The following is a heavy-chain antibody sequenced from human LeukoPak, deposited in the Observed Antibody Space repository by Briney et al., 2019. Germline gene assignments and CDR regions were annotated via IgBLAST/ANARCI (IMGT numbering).Heavy chain of an antibody. D-gene: IGHD3-22*01. CDR2: ISAYNGNT. J-gene: IGHJ4*02. CDR1: GYTLTSYG. Sequence: ASVKVSCKASGYTLTSYGISWVRQAPGQGLEWMGWISAYNGNTNYAQKLQGRVTMTTDTSTSTAYMELRSLRSDDTAVYYCARVVIYYDSSGYYYVRPRYFDYWGQGTLVTVSS. V-gene: IGHV1-18*01. CDR3: ARVVIYYDSSGYYYVRPRYFDY.